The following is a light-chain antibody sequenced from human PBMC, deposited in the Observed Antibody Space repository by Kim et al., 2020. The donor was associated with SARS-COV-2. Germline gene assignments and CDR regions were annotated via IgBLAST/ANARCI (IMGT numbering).Light chain of an antibody. CDR2: GKN. CDR3: HSRDSSDRYAL. V-gene: IGLV3-19*01. Sequence: AMGQTVRMTCQGDSLRSYYANWYQQKPGQAPLLVIQGKNNRPSGIPDRFSGSYSRNTASLTITGAQAEDEADYYCHSRDSSDRYALFGGGTQLTVL. CDR1: SLRSYY. J-gene: IGLJ2*01.